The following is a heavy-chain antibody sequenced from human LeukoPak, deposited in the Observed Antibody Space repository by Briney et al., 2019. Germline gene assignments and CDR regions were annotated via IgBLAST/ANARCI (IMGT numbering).Heavy chain of an antibody. CDR3: ARGRYSYGRQGWFDP. Sequence: SQTLSLTCTVSGGSISSGGYYWSWIRQPPGKGLEWIGEINHSGSTNYNPSLKSRVTISVDTSKNQFSLKLSSVTAADTAVYYCARGRYSYGRQGWFDPWGQGTLVTVSS. D-gene: IGHD5-18*01. J-gene: IGHJ5*02. V-gene: IGHV4-30-2*01. CDR2: INHSGST. CDR1: GGSISSGGYY.